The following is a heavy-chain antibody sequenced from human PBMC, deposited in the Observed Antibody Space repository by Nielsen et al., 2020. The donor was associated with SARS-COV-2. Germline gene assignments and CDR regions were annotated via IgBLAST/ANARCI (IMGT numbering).Heavy chain of an antibody. D-gene: IGHD5-18*01. CDR1: GFTFSSYA. J-gene: IGHJ5*02. V-gene: IGHV3-23*01. CDR2: ISGSGGST. Sequence: GESLKISCAASGFTFSSYAMSWVRQAPGKGLEWVSAISGSGGSTYYADSVKGRFTISRDNSKNTLYLQMNSLRAEDTAVYYCAKTHSYGQEHRPPRAGFANNWFDPWGQGTLVTVSS. CDR3: AKTHSYGQEHRPPRAGFANNWFDP.